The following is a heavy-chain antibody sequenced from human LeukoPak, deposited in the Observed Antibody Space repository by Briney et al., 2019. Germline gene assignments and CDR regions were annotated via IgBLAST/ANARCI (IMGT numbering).Heavy chain of an antibody. Sequence: PGGSLRLSCAASGFTFSSYGMHWVRQAPGKGLEWVAVISYDGSNKYYADSVKGRFTISRDNSKNTLYLQMNSLRAEDTAVYYCARDLYYYDSSGYSPSDYWGQGTLVTVSS. D-gene: IGHD3-22*01. J-gene: IGHJ4*02. V-gene: IGHV3-30*03. CDR2: ISYDGSNK. CDR1: GFTFSSYG. CDR3: ARDLYYYDSSGYSPSDY.